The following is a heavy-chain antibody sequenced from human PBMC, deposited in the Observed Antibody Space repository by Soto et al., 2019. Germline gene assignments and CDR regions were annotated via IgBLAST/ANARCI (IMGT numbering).Heavy chain of an antibody. CDR2: INHSGST. CDR1: GGSFSGYY. V-gene: IGHV4-34*01. CDR3: ARALPHGSGSYSPYLRKDYYYYYMDV. J-gene: IGHJ6*03. Sequence: SETLSLTCAVYGGSFSGYYWSWIRQPPGKGLEWIGEINHSGSTNYNPSLKSRVTISVDTSKNQFSLKLSSVTAADTAVYYCARALPHGSGSYSPYLRKDYYYYYMDVSGKGTTVTVSS. D-gene: IGHD3-10*01.